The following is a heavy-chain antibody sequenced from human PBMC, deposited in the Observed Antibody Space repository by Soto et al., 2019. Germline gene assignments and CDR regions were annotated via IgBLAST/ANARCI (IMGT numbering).Heavy chain of an antibody. CDR1: GFSFSNYA. CDR2: ISGSGGST. V-gene: IGHV3-23*01. Sequence: EVQLLESGGDLVQPGGSLRLSCAASGFSFSNYAMSWVRQAPGKGLEWVSIISGSGGSTDYADSVKGRFTISRDNSKKTLYLQVNSLRAEDTAVYYCTLQRTTVYIVYFDYWGQGTLVTVSS. CDR3: TLQRTTVYIVYFDY. J-gene: IGHJ4*02. D-gene: IGHD4-17*01.